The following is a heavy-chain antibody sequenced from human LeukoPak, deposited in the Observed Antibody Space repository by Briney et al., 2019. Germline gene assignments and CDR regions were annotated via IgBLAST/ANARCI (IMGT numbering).Heavy chain of an antibody. V-gene: IGHV4-31*03. J-gene: IGHJ4*02. CDR2: IYYSGST. CDR3: ARGVEQLWLLY. CDR1: GGSISSGGYY. Sequence: PSETLSLTCSVSGGSISSGGYYWSWIRQHPGKGLEWIGYIYYSGSTYYNPSLKSRVTISVDTSKNQFSLKLRSVTAADTAVYYCARGVEQLWLLYWGLGTLVTVSS. D-gene: IGHD5-18*01.